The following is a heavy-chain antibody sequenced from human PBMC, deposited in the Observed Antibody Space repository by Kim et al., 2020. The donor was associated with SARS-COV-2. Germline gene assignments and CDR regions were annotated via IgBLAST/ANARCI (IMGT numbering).Heavy chain of an antibody. CDR2: IYHSGST. J-gene: IGHJ4*02. CDR3: ARFGNIYGSGNPNFDY. Sequence: SETLSLTCAVSGGSISSSNWWSWVRQPPGKGLEWIGEIYHSGSTNYNPSLKSRVTISVDKSKNQFSLKLSSVTAADTAVYYCARFGNIYGSGNPNFDYWGQGTLVTVSS. D-gene: IGHD3-10*01. V-gene: IGHV4-4*02. CDR1: GGSISSSNW.